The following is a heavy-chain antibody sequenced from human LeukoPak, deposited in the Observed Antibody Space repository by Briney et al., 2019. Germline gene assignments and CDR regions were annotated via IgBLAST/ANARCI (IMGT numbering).Heavy chain of an antibody. J-gene: IGHJ5*02. CDR1: GGTFSSYA. Sequence: SVKVSCKASGGTFSSYAISWVRQAPGQGLEWMGRIIPILGIANYAQKFQGRFTMTTDTSLTTAYMELRSLRSDDTAVYYCARDLAWGYVEQHLGWLDPWGQGALVTVSS. V-gene: IGHV1-69*04. D-gene: IGHD6-13*01. CDR2: IIPILGIA. CDR3: ARDLAWGYVEQHLGWLDP.